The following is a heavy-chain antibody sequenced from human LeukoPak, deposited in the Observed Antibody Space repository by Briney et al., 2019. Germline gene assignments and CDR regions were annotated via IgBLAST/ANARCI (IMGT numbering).Heavy chain of an antibody. CDR3: ARDFAFDI. CDR1: GDSISSSNYY. J-gene: IGHJ3*02. V-gene: IGHV4-39*02. Sequence: SETLSLTCSVSGDSISSSNYYWGWIRQPPGKGLEWIGTIYYSGSTHYNPSLRSRVTLSVDTSRNQFSLTLNSVTAADTAVYYCARDFAFDIWGQGTMVTVSS. CDR2: IYYSGST.